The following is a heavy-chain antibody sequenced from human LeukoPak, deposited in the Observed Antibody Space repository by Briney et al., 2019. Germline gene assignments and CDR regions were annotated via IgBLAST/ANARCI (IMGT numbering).Heavy chain of an antibody. CDR2: ISGSGSTI. D-gene: IGHD5-18*01. J-gene: IGHJ3*02. CDR3: ARVGGSYVGAFDI. V-gene: IGHV3-48*03. CDR1: GFTFSSYE. Sequence: GGSLRLSCAASGFTFSSYEMNWVRQAPGKGLEWVSYISGSGSTIYYADSVKGRFTISRDNAKNSLYLQMNSLRAEDTALYHCARVGGSYVGAFDIWGQGTMVTVSS.